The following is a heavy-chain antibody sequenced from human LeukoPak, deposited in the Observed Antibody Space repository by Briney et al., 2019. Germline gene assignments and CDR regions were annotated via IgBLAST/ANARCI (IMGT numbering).Heavy chain of an antibody. CDR2: INHSGST. V-gene: IGHV4-34*01. D-gene: IGHD2-15*01. J-gene: IGHJ6*02. CDR1: GGSFSGYY. Sequence: PSETLSLTCTVYGGSFSGYYWSWIRQPPGKGLEWIGEINHSGSTNYNPSLKSRVTISVDTSKNQFSLKLSSVTAADTAVYYCARDLRQKRYCSGGSCSPGGYYYYGMDVWGQGTTVTVSS. CDR3: ARDLRQKRYCSGGSCSPGGYYYYGMDV.